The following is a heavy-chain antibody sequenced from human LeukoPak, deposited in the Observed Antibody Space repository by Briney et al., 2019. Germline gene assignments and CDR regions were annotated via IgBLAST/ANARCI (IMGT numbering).Heavy chain of an antibody. D-gene: IGHD3-22*01. Sequence: PSETLSLTCAVSGGSISSSSYYWGWLRQPPGKGLEWIGSMHYSGITYYNPSLQSRVTISVDTSKNQFSLKLTSGSAADSAVYSCARAYSSSRRYENDCWGQGTLVTVSS. CDR2: MHYSGIT. CDR3: ARAYSSSRRYENDC. CDR1: GGSISSSSYY. J-gene: IGHJ4*02. V-gene: IGHV4-39*01.